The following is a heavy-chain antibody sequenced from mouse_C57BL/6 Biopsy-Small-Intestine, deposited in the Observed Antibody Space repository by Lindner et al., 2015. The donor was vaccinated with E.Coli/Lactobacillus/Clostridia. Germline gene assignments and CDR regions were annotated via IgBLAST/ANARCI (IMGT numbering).Heavy chain of an antibody. V-gene: IGHV1-39*01. Sequence: VQLQESGPELVKPGASVKMSCKASGYTFTDYNMHWVKQSNGKSLEWIGVINPNYGTTSYNQKFKGKATLTVDQSSSTAYMQLNSLTSEDSAVYYCAREGVYVPYAMDYWGQGTSVTVSS. CDR3: AREGVYVPYAMDY. J-gene: IGHJ4*01. D-gene: IGHD1-1*01. CDR1: GYTFTDYN. CDR2: INPNYGTT.